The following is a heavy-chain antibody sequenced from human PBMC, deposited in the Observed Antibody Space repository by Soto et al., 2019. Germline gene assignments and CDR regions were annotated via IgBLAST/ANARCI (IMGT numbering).Heavy chain of an antibody. V-gene: IGHV1-18*01. Sequence: QVQLVQPGAEVKKPGASVKVSCKASGYTFTSYGISWVRQAPGQGLEWMGWISAYNGNTNYAQKLQGRVTMTTDTSTSTAYMELRSLRSDDTAVYYCARDRSYNWNQKTIDYWGQGTLVTVSS. CDR1: GYTFTSYG. CDR3: ARDRSYNWNQKTIDY. CDR2: ISAYNGNT. J-gene: IGHJ4*02. D-gene: IGHD1-20*01.